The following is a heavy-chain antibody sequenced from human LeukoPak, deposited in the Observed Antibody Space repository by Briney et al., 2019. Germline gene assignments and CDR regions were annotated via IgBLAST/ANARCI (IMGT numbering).Heavy chain of an antibody. CDR2: IYYSGST. D-gene: IGHD1-26*01. V-gene: IGHV4-59*08. CDR1: GGSISSYY. J-gene: IGHJ3*02. Sequence: PSETLSLTCTVSGGSISSYYWSWIRQPPGKGLEWIGCIYYSGSTNYNPSLKSRVTISVDTSKNQFSLKLTSVTAADTAVYYCARHEWALLGAFDIWGQGTMVTVSS. CDR3: ARHEWALLGAFDI.